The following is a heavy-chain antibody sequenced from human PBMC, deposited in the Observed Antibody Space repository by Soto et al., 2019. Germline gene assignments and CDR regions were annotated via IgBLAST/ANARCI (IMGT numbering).Heavy chain of an antibody. Sequence: QVQLQESGPGLVKPSQTLSLTCTVSGGSISSGGYYWSWFPQHPRKGLEWIGYIYSSGSTYYIPSHKSRVTISVDSSKNQFSLKLSSVTAADTAVYYCARAYDSYYMDVWGKGTTVTVSS. V-gene: IGHV4-31*03. CDR2: IYSSGST. CDR1: GGSISSGGYY. J-gene: IGHJ6*03. CDR3: ARAYDSYYMDV.